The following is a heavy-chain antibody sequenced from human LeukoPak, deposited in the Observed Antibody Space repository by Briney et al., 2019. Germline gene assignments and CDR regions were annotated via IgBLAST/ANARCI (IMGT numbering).Heavy chain of an antibody. CDR1: IGSINLNY. CDR3: ARGICPDGGDF. CDR2: VHYSGST. Sequence: SETLSLTCTVSIGSINLNYWSWIRQPPGKGLEWIGYVHYSGSTNYNPSLEGRVTISLDPSKTQVSLELTSVTAADTAVYFGARGICPDGGDFWGEGTPVIDSS. J-gene: IGHJ4*02. V-gene: IGHV4-59*13.